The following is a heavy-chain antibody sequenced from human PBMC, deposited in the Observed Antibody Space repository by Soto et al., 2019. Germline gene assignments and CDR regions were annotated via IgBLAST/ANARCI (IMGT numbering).Heavy chain of an antibody. V-gene: IGHV4-39*07. CDR1: GDSIITGSCY. J-gene: IGHJ4*02. CDR2: IYYSGST. CDR3: ARGGSSGWYYVDY. D-gene: IGHD6-19*01. Sequence: SETQSLTCPVSGDSIITGSCYWGWIRQPPGKGLEWIGSIYYSGSTNYNPSLKSRVTISVDTSKNQFSLKLSSVIAADTAVYYCARGGSSGWYYVDYWGQGTLVTVSS.